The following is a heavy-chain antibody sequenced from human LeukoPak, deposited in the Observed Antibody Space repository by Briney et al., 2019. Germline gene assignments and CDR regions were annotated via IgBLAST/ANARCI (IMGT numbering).Heavy chain of an antibody. CDR2: ISYDGSNK. J-gene: IGHJ6*02. CDR3: ARVGGSRDYYYYGMDV. CDR1: GFTFSSYE. V-gene: IGHV3-30*04. D-gene: IGHD3-10*01. Sequence: GGSLRLSCAASGFTFSSYEMNWVRQAPGKGLEWVAVISYDGSNKYYADSVKGRFTISRDNSKNTLYLQMNSLRAEDTAVYYCARVGGSRDYYYYGMDVWGQGTTVTVSS.